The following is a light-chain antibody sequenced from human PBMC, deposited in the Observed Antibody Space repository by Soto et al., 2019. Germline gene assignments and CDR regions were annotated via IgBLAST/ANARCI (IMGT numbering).Light chain of an antibody. CDR3: QQYGSSPWT. Sequence: DIVLTQSPGTLSFSPGERATLSVSDSQSVSASALLWYQQKPDQAPRLLIYGASNRATGIPDRFSGSASGTDFTLTISRLEPEDFAVYYCQQYGSSPWTFGQGTKVDIK. CDR1: QSVSASA. J-gene: IGKJ1*01. CDR2: GAS. V-gene: IGKV3-20*01.